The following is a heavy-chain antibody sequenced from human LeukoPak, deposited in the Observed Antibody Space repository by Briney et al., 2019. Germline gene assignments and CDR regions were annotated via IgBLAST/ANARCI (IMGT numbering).Heavy chain of an antibody. Sequence: SETLSLTCTVSGGSISSSSYYWGWIRQPPGKGLEWIGIIYYSGSTYHNPSLKSRLTISVDTSKNQFSLKLSSVTATDTAVNYCARRGYCSSTSCYEYWFDPWGQGTLVTVSS. CDR1: GGSISSSSYY. J-gene: IGHJ5*02. CDR3: ARRGYCSSTSCYEYWFDP. CDR2: IYYSGST. D-gene: IGHD2-2*01. V-gene: IGHV4-39*01.